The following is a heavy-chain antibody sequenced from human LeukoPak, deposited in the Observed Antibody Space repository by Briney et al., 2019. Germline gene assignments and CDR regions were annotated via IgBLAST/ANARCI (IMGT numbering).Heavy chain of an antibody. CDR3: AKDRSSGYYTPDY. Sequence: GGSLRLSCAASGFTFSSYGMHSVRQAPGKGLGWVAFIRYDGSNKYYADSVKGRFTISRDNSKNTLYLQMNSLRAEDTAVYYCAKDRSSGYYTPDYWGQGTLVTVSS. CDR1: GFTFSSYG. J-gene: IGHJ4*02. V-gene: IGHV3-30*02. D-gene: IGHD3-22*01. CDR2: IRYDGSNK.